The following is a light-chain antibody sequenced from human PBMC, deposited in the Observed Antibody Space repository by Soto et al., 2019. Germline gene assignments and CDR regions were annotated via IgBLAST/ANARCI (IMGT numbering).Light chain of an antibody. V-gene: IGKV3-20*01. J-gene: IGKJ1*01. CDR1: QRVSARY. Sequence: IVLTQSPGTLSLSPGDRATHSCRASQRVSARYLAWYHQKPGQAPRLLIFGASDRATGIPDRFSGSGSGTDFTLTIVRLEPEDFAMNYCQQYSDSPPTFGQGTKVEIK. CDR2: GAS. CDR3: QQYSDSPPT.